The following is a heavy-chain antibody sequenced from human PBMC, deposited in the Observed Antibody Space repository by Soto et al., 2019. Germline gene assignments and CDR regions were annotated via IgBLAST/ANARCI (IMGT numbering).Heavy chain of an antibody. CDR3: ARHTGYYDILTGYTTYDFDS. CDR1: GGSIGTYY. Sequence: QVQLQESGPGLVKPSETLSLTCTVSGGSIGTYYWSWIRQPPGKGLEWIGYIYYRGNTDYNPSLTSRITISLNTPKNQFSLKLSSVTAAATAVYYCARHTGYYDILTGYTTYDFDSWGQGILVTVSS. D-gene: IGHD3-9*01. J-gene: IGHJ4*02. CDR2: IYYRGNT. V-gene: IGHV4-59*08.